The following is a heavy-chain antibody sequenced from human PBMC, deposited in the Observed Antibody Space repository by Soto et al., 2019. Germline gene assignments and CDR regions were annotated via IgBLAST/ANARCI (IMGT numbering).Heavy chain of an antibody. CDR3: ARARGYSSGYGTVFSFDY. CDR2: INPNSGGT. J-gene: IGHJ4*02. D-gene: IGHD3-22*01. V-gene: IGHV1-2*02. CDR1: GYTFTGYY. Sequence: ASVKVSCKASGYTFTGYYMHWVRQAPGQGLEWMGWINPNSGGTNYAQKFQGRVTMTRDTSTSTAYMELSSLRSEDTAVYYCARARGYSSGYGTVFSFDYWGQGTLVTVSS.